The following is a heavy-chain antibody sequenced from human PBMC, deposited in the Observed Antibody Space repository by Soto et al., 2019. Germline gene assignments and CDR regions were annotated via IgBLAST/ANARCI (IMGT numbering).Heavy chain of an antibody. D-gene: IGHD5-18*01. CDR2: ISGSGGST. CDR3: AKSCRDTAMVTVVDY. CDR1: GFTFSSYA. Sequence: EVQLLESGGGWVQPGGSLRLSCAASGFTFSSYAMSWVRQAPGKGLEWVSAISGSGGSTYYADSVKGRFTISRDNSKNPLYLQMNSLRAEDTAVYYCAKSCRDTAMVTVVDYWCQGTLLTVSS. V-gene: IGHV3-23*01. J-gene: IGHJ4*02.